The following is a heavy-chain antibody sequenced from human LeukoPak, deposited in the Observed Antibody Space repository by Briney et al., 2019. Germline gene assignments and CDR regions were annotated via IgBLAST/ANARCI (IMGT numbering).Heavy chain of an antibody. D-gene: IGHD1-26*01. Sequence: SLRLSCAASGFTFDDYAMHWVRQAPGKGLEWVSGISWNSGSIGYVDSVQGRFTISRDNAKNSLYLQMNSLRVEDTAVYYCARRIVGPSSGGDYWGQGTPVTVSS. J-gene: IGHJ4*02. CDR3: ARRIVGPSSGGDY. CDR2: ISWNSGSI. V-gene: IGHV3-9*01. CDR1: GFTFDDYA.